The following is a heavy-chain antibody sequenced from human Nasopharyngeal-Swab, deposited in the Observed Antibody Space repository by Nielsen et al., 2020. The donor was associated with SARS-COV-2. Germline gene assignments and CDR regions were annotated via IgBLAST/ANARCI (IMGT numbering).Heavy chain of an antibody. Sequence: GESLKISCVTSGFIFSGYGMHWVRQAPGKGLEWVALISYDGSNKFYADSVKGRFTISRDNSKNTLYLQMNSLRAEDTAVYYCAKDRYFAHYYFDYWGQGTLVTVSS. CDR1: GFIFSGYG. CDR2: ISYDGSNK. D-gene: IGHD3-9*01. J-gene: IGHJ4*02. V-gene: IGHV3-30*18. CDR3: AKDRYFAHYYFDY.